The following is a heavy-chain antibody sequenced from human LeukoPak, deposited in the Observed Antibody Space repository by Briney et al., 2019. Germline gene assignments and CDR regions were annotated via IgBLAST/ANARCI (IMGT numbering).Heavy chain of an antibody. CDR2: IYYSGST. CDR1: GGSISSSSYY. CDR3: AMSRDGSGSYSY. D-gene: IGHD3-10*01. J-gene: IGHJ4*02. V-gene: IGHV4-39*07. Sequence: RPSETLSLTCTVSGGSISSSSYYWGRIRQPTGKGLEWIGSIYYSGSTYYNPSLKSRVTISVDTSKNQFSLKLSSVTAADTAVYYCAMSRDGSGSYSYWGQGTLVTVSS.